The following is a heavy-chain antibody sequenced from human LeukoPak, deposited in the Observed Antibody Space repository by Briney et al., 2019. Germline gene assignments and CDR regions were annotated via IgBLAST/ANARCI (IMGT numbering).Heavy chain of an antibody. D-gene: IGHD6-6*01. J-gene: IGHJ4*02. CDR3: ARVDPDSSSTLEVFDY. CDR2: IYYSGST. V-gene: IGHV4-59*01. CDR1: GGSISSYY. Sequence: SETLSLTCTVSGGSISSYYWSWIRQPPGKGLEWIGYIYYSGSTNYDPSLKSRVTISVDTSKNQFSLKLSSVTAADTAVYYCARVDPDSSSTLEVFDYWGQGTLVTVSS.